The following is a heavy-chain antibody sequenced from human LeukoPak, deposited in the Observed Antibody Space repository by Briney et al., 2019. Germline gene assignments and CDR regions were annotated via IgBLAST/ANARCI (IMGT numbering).Heavy chain of an antibody. CDR3: AKDTFGMRLRWLSEPYFDY. J-gene: IGHJ4*02. D-gene: IGHD4-23*01. CDR2: ISWNSGSI. V-gene: IGHV3-9*01. Sequence: PGGSLRLSCAASGFTFDDYAMHWVRQAPGKGLEWVSGISWNSGSIGYADSVKGRFTISRDNAKNSLYLQMNSLRAEDTALYYCAKDTFGMRLRWLSEPYFDYWGQGTLVTVSS. CDR1: GFTFDDYA.